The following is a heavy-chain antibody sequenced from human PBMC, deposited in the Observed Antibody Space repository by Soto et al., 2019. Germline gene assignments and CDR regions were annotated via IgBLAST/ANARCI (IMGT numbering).Heavy chain of an antibody. CDR3: ARGYYDILTGYLYYFDY. CDR2: IYYSGST. V-gene: IGHV4-31*03. Sequence: LSLTCTVSGGSISSGGYYWSWIRQHPGKGLEWIGYIYYSGSTYYNPSLKSRVTISVDTSKNQFSLKLSSVTAADTAVYYCARGYYDILTGYLYYFDYWGQGTLVTVSS. CDR1: GGSISSGGYY. D-gene: IGHD3-9*01. J-gene: IGHJ4*02.